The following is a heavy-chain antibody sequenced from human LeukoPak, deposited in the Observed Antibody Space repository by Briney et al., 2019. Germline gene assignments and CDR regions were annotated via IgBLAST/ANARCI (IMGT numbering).Heavy chain of an antibody. D-gene: IGHD3-22*01. CDR3: ARPRRGYYHFFDY. V-gene: IGHV4-34*01. CDR1: GGSFSGYY. CDR2: INHSGSA. J-gene: IGHJ4*02. Sequence: PSETLSLTCAVYGGSFSGYYWSWIRQPPGKGLEWIGEINHSGSANYNPSLKSRVTISVDTSKNQFSLKLSSVTAADTAVYYCARPRRGYYHFFDYWGQGTLVTVSS.